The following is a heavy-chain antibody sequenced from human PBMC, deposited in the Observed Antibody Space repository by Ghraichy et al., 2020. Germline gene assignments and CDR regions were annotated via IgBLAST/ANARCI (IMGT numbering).Heavy chain of an antibody. J-gene: IGHJ4*02. Sequence: SETLSLTCAVYGGSFSAYYWTWIRQPPGKGLEWIGEINHSGITNYNPSLKSRVTMSVDPSKNQFSLKLTSATAADTAVYYCARGVHSGNANLTFDFWGQGTLVTISS. V-gene: IGHV4-34*01. D-gene: IGHD1-26*01. CDR3: ARGVHSGNANLTFDF. CDR1: GGSFSAYY. CDR2: INHSGIT.